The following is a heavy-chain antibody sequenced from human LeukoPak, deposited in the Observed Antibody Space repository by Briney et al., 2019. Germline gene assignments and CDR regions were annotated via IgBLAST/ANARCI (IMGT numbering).Heavy chain of an antibody. CDR1: GYTFTSYG. J-gene: IGHJ3*02. V-gene: IGHV1-18*01. CDR3: ARDATSDRYDSSGYSDAFDI. CDR2: ISAYNGNT. Sequence: ASVKVSCKASGYTFTSYGISWVRQAPGQGLEWMGWISAYNGNTNYAQKHQGRVTMTTDTSTSTAYMELRSLRSDDTAVYYCARDATSDRYDSSGYSDAFDIWGQGTMVTVSS. D-gene: IGHD3-22*01.